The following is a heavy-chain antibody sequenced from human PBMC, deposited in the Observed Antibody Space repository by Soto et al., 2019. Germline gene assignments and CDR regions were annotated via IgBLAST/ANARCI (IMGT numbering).Heavy chain of an antibody. D-gene: IGHD2-8*01. CDR1: GGSISGDNSY. J-gene: IGHJ5*02. V-gene: IGHV4-30-4*01. Sequence: QVQVQESGPGLVKPAETLSLTCTVSGGSISGDNSYWIWIRQPPGEGLEWIGYIHYSGNTHYNPSLRSRVTISGDTSKNQISLKMSSVTTADTAVYYCARGVGWGLLGSWGQGILVTVSS. CDR2: IHYSGNT. CDR3: ARGVGWGLLGS.